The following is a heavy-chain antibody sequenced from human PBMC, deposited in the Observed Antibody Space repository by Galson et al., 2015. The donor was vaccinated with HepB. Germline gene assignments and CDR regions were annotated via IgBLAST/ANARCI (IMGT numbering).Heavy chain of an antibody. V-gene: IGHV1-24*01. D-gene: IGHD3-22*01. CDR2: FDPEDGET. J-gene: IGHJ4*02. Sequence: SVKVSCKVSGYTLTELSMHWVRQAPGKGLEWMGGFDPEDGETIYAQKFQGRVTMTEDTSTDTAYMELSSLRSEDTAVYYCATRTPGFGGYYSYLFDYWGQGTLVTVSS. CDR3: ATRTPGFGGYYSYLFDY. CDR1: GYTLTELS.